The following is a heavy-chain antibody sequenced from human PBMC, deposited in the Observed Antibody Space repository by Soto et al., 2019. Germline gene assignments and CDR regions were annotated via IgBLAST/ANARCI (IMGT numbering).Heavy chain of an antibody. V-gene: IGHV3-23*01. D-gene: IGHD3-10*01. CDR2: ITGSGGST. CDR1: GFTFSSYA. J-gene: IGHJ3*02. CDR3: ANPIRGFEAFDI. Sequence: EVQLLESGGGLVQPGGSLRLSCAASGFTFSSYAMSWVRQAPGKGLEWVSAITGSGGSTYYADSVKGRFTISRDNSKNTRYLQMNSLTAEDTVVYYCANPIRGFEAFDIWGQGTMVTVSS.